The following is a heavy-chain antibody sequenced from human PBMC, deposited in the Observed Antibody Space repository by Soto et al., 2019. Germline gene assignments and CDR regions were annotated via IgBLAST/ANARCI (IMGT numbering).Heavy chain of an antibody. Sequence: QVQLVQSGAEVKKPGSSVKVSCKASGGTFNNYAISWVRQAPGQGLEWMGGIIPLFGTANYAQKFEGRVTITADKAQDTAYMELSSLKAEDTAVYYCARLIGEGYSGTYDLDYWGQGTLVTVSS. J-gene: IGHJ4*02. V-gene: IGHV1-69*06. D-gene: IGHD1-26*01. CDR1: GGTFNNYA. CDR2: IIPLFGTA. CDR3: ARLIGEGYSGTYDLDY.